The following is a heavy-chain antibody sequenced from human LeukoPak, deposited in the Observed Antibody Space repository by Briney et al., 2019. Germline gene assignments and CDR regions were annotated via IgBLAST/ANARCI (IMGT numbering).Heavy chain of an antibody. V-gene: IGHV1-2*02. D-gene: IGHD1/OR15-1a*01. Sequence: ASVKVSCKASGYTFTGYYMHWVRQAPGQGLEWMGWINPNSGGTNYARKFQGRVTMTRDTSISTAYMELSRLRSDDTAVYYCARDLGSGELEQYWGQGTLVTVSS. J-gene: IGHJ4*02. CDR2: INPNSGGT. CDR1: GYTFTGYY. CDR3: ARDLGSGELEQY.